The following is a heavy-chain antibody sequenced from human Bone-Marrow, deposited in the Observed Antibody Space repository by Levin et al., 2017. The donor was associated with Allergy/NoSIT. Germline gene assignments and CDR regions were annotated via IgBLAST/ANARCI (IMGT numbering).Heavy chain of an antibody. CDR2: IKQDGSEK. V-gene: IGHV3-7*01. Sequence: GESLKISCAASGFTFSSYWMSWVRQAPGKGLEWVANIKQDGSEKYYVDSVKGRFTISRDNAKNSLYLQMNSLRAEDTAVYYCASISPRELYFDYWGQGTLVTVSS. J-gene: IGHJ4*02. CDR3: ASISPRELYFDY. D-gene: IGHD1-26*01. CDR1: GFTFSSYW.